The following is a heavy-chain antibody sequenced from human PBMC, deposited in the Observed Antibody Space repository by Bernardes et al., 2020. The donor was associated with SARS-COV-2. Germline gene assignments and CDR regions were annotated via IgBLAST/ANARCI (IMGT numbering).Heavy chain of an antibody. Sequence: ASVKVSCKASGYTFTGYYMHWVRQAPGQGLEWMGWINPNSGCTNYAQKFQGRVTMTRDTSISTAYMELSRLRSDDTAVYYCSRGPPRIPRSIVATITGISGFDYWGQGTLVTVSS. V-gene: IGHV1-2*02. J-gene: IGHJ4*02. D-gene: IGHD5-12*01. CDR1: GYTFTGYY. CDR2: INPNSGCT. CDR3: SRGPPRIPRSIVATITGISGFDY.